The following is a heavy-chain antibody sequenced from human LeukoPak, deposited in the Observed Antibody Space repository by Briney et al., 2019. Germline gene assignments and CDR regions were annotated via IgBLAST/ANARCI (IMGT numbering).Heavy chain of an antibody. CDR3: ARDGVAGGFDY. V-gene: IGHV4-59*01. CDR1: GGSIGGYY. Sequence: SETLSLTCTVSGGSIGGYYWNWIRQPPGKGLEWIGYIHYSGSTNHNASLKSRVTISVDTSKNQFSLKLSSVTAADTAVYYCARDGVAGGFDYWGQGTLVTVSS. J-gene: IGHJ4*02. CDR2: IHYSGST. D-gene: IGHD6-19*01.